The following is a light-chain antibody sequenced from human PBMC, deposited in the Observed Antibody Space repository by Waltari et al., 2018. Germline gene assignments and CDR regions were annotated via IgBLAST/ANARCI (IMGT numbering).Light chain of an antibody. Sequence: EIVLTQSPGTLALSPGERATLSCRASQSVGRALAWYQQKPGQAPRPLICDTSTRATGIPDRFSGSGSGTDFSLTMSRVEPEDFAVYYCEVYVRLPVTFGQGTKVEVK. CDR1: QSVGRA. J-gene: IGKJ1*01. CDR3: EVYVRLPVT. CDR2: DTS. V-gene: IGKV3-20*01.